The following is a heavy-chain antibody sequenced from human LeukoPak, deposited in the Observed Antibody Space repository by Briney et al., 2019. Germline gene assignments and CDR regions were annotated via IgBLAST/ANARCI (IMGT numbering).Heavy chain of an antibody. J-gene: IGHJ4*02. V-gene: IGHV3-7*01. CDR1: GFTFSSYW. CDR3: ARPLDGASKNYFDY. D-gene: IGHD3-10*01. Sequence: GGSLRLSCAASGFTFSSYWMSWVRQAPGKGLEWVANRKQDGSEKYYVDSVKGRFTISRDNAKNSLYLQMNSLRAEDTAVYYCARPLDGASKNYFDYWGQGTLVTVSS. CDR2: RKQDGSEK.